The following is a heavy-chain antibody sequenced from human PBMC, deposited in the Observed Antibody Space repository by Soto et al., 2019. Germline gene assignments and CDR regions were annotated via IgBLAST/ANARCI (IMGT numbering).Heavy chain of an antibody. V-gene: IGHV3-30-3*01. CDR2: ISYDGSNK. CDR1: GFTFISYA. CDR3: ARGRGPYYYDSSGDYFDY. J-gene: IGHJ4*02. D-gene: IGHD3-22*01. Sequence: GGSLRLSCAASGFTFISYAMHWVLQAPGKGLEWVAVISYDGSNKYYADSVKGRFTISRDNSKNTLYLQMNSLRAEDTAVYYCARGRGPYYYDSSGDYFDYWGQGTLVTGSS.